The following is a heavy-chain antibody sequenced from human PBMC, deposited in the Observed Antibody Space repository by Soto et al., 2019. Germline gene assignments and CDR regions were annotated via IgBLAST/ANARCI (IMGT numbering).Heavy chain of an antibody. Sequence: QVQLQESGPGLVKPSETLSLTCTVSGGSVSSGSYYLNWIRQPPGNGLEWIGVIYYRGSTNFNPSLKSRVTISVETSNNLFSLKLSSVTAADTAVYYCARPLYTYVPMDVRGKGNTVTVSS. CDR2: IYYRGST. V-gene: IGHV4-61*01. CDR3: ARPLYTYVPMDV. J-gene: IGHJ6*04. CDR1: GGSVSSGSYY. D-gene: IGHD5-18*01.